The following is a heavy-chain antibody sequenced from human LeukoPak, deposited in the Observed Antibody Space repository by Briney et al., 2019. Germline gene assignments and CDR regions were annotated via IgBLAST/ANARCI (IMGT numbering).Heavy chain of an antibody. CDR1: GGSISSSSYY. V-gene: IGHV4-39*07. CDR3: ARSFYGDYGFDP. D-gene: IGHD4-17*01. CDR2: IYYSGST. Sequence: PSETLSLTCTVSGGSISSSSYYWGWLRQPPGKGLEWFGSIYYSGSTYYNPSLKSRVTISVDTSKNQFSLKLSSVTAADTAVYYCARSFYGDYGFDPWGQGTLVTVSS. J-gene: IGHJ5*02.